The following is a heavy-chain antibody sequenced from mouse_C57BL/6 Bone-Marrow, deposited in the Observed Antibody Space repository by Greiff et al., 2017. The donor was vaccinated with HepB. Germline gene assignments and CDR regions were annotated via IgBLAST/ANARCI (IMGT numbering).Heavy chain of an antibody. CDR2: IHPNSGST. J-gene: IGHJ1*03. D-gene: IGHD2-4*01. Sequence: QVQLKQPGAELVKPGASVKLSCKASGYTFTSYWMHWVKQRPGQGLEWIGMIHPNSGSTNYNEKFKSKATLTVDKSSSTAYMQLSSLTSEDSAVYYCAGLRRDWYFDVWGTGTTVTVSS. CDR3: AGLRRDWYFDV. V-gene: IGHV1-64*01. CDR1: GYTFTSYW.